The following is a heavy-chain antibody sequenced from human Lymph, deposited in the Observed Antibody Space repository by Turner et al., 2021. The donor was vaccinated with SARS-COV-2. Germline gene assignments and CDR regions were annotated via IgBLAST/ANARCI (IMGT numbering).Heavy chain of an antibody. CDR1: GYTFTSYY. CDR3: ARALISGSDCYTFDY. V-gene: IGHV1-46*03. D-gene: IGHD2-21*02. Sequence: QVQLVQSGAERKNPGPSVNVSCQASGYTFTSYYLHGWRQAPGQGVEWMRRINHRGGITNYAPNFQGRVTMTIDTSTSTVYMELSSVSSEDTAVYYCARALISGSDCYTFDYWGQGTLGTVSS. CDR2: INHRGGIT. J-gene: IGHJ4*02.